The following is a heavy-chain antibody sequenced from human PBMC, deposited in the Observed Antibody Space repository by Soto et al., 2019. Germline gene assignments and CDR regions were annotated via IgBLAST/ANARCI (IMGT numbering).Heavy chain of an antibody. CDR1: GGTFSSYA. Sequence: SVKVSCKASGGTFSSYAISWVRQAPGQGLEWMGGIIPIFGTANYAQKFQGRVTITADESTSTAYMELSSLRSEDTAVYYCATGLVDTAMVTIGWFDPWGQGTLVTVSS. CDR2: IIPIFGTA. CDR3: ATGLVDTAMVTIGWFDP. D-gene: IGHD5-18*01. V-gene: IGHV1-69*13. J-gene: IGHJ5*02.